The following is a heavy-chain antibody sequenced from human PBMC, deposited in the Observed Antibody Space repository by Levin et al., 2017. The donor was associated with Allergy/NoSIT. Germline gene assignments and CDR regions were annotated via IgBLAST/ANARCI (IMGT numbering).Heavy chain of an antibody. V-gene: IGHV4-31*03. Sequence: SQTLSLTCTVSGVSISSGGYYWRWIRQHPGKGLEWIAYIYYSGTSYYNPSLKSRVTISVDTSKNQFSLKLSSVTAADTAVYYCARGSSYDFWSGFDIWGQGTMVTVSS. CDR2: IYYSGTS. D-gene: IGHD3-3*01. J-gene: IGHJ3*02. CDR1: GVSISSGGYY. CDR3: ARGSSYDFWSGFDI.